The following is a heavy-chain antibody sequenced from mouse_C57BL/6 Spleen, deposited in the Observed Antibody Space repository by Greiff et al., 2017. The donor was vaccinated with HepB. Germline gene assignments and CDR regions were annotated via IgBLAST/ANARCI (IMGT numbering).Heavy chain of an antibody. CDR3: AMGTTVVAKVGYAMDY. D-gene: IGHD1-1*01. CDR2: IDPSDSYT. Sequence: QVQLQQPGAELVMPGASVKLSCKASGYTFTSYWMHWVKQRPGQGLEWIGEIDPSDSYTNYNQKFKGKSTLTVDISSSTAYMQLSSLTSEDSAVYYCAMGTTVVAKVGYAMDYWGQGTSVTVSS. V-gene: IGHV1-69*01. CDR1: GYTFTSYW. J-gene: IGHJ4*01.